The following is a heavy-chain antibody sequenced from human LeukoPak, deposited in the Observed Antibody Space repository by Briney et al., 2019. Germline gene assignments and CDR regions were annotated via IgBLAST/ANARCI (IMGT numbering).Heavy chain of an antibody. CDR2: ISSSSSYI. Sequence: PGGSLRLSCAASGFTFSSYSMNWVRQAPGKGLEWVSSISSSSSYIYYADSVKGRFTISRDNAKNSLYLHMNSLRAEDTAVYYCARGGGSQYYFDYWGQGTLVAVSS. CDR1: GFTFSSYS. D-gene: IGHD3-16*01. V-gene: IGHV3-21*01. CDR3: ARGGGSQYYFDY. J-gene: IGHJ4*02.